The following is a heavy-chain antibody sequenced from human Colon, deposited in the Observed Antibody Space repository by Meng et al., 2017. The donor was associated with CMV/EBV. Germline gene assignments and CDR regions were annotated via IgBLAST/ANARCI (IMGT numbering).Heavy chain of an antibody. CDR1: AA. CDR2: TYYRSKWYN. Sequence: AAWNWSRQSPSRGLEWLGRTYYRSKWYNDYAVSVKSRITINPDTSKNQFSLQLNSVTPEDTAVYYCARENLKSTYAFRRDMSNWFDPWGQGTLVTVSS. D-gene: IGHD2-21*02. J-gene: IGHJ5*02. CDR3: ARENLKSTYAFRRDMSNWFDP. V-gene: IGHV6-1*01.